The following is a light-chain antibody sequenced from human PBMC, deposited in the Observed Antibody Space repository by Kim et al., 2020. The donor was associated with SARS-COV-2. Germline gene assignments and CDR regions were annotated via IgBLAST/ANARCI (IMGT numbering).Light chain of an antibody. CDR1: QRNRTF. CDR3: PQRYSWPRT. J-gene: IGKJ1*01. Sequence: LAPREKATLSGRVGQRNRTFLAWYQQRLGQAPKLLIYDTSKRAAGVPARFSASGSGTDFTPTISSLEPDEFATYYCPQRYSWPRTFGQGTKVDIK. V-gene: IGKV3-11*01. CDR2: DTS.